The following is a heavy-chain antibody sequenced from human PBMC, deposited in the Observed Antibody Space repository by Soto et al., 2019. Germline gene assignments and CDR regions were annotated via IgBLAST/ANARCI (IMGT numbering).Heavy chain of an antibody. CDR1: GFTFSSYG. CDR2: IWYDGSNK. Sequence: QVQLVESGGGVVQPGRSLRLSCAASGFTFSSYGMHWVRQAPGKGLEWVAVIWYDGSNKYYADSVKGRFTISRDNPKNTLYLQMNSLRAEDTAVYYCARAIAAAGPYDAFDIWGQGTMVTVSS. D-gene: IGHD6-13*01. CDR3: ARAIAAAGPYDAFDI. V-gene: IGHV3-33*01. J-gene: IGHJ3*02.